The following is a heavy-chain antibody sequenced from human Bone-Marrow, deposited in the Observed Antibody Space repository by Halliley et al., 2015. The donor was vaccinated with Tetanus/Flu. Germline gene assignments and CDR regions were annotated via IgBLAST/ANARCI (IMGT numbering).Heavy chain of an antibody. Sequence: EWIGYSYYSGGTKYNPSLKSRVTISVGRSKNQLSLKMRAVTAADTAMYFCAREYSSGWGTNTDFWGQGTQVTVSS. V-gene: IGHV4-59*01. J-gene: IGHJ4*02. D-gene: IGHD6-19*01. CDR2: SYYSGGT. CDR3: AREYSSGWGTNTDF.